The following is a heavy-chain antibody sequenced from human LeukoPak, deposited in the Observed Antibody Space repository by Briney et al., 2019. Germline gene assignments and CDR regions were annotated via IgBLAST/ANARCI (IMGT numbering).Heavy chain of an antibody. CDR1: GYTFTGYY. CDR3: ARVRSPRFGELSLDY. D-gene: IGHD3-10*01. V-gene: IGHV1-2*06. J-gene: IGHJ4*02. Sequence: GASAKVSCKASGYTFTGYYMHWVRQAPGQGLEWMGRINPYSGGTNYAQKFQGRVTMTRDTSISTAYMELSRLRSDDTAVYYCARVRSPRFGELSLDYWGQGTLVTVSS. CDR2: INPYSGGT.